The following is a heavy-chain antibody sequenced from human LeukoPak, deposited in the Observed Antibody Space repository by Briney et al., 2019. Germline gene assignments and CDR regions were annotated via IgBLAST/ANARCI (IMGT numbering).Heavy chain of an antibody. CDR3: ARDRCDGGTSCYNAFDI. J-gene: IGHJ3*02. V-gene: IGHV1-2*02. Sequence: GASVKVSCKASGYTFTGYYMHWVRQAPGQGLEWMGWINPNSGGTNYAQKFQGRVTMTRDTSISTAYMELSRLRSDDTAVYYCARDRCDGGTSCYNAFDIWGQGTMVTVSS. D-gene: IGHD2-2*02. CDR1: GYTFTGYY. CDR2: INPNSGGT.